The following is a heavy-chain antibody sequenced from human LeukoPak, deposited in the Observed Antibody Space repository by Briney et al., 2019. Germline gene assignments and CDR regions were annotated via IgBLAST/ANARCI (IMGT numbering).Heavy chain of an antibody. V-gene: IGHV3-23*01. CDR1: GFTFSSFA. Sequence: GGSLRLSCAASGFTFSSFATSWVRQAPGKGLEWVSGISASGGSTYYADSVKGRFTISRDNSKNTLYLQMNSLRAEDTAVYYCARLLSSSASCYDFWGQGTLVTASS. CDR3: ARLLSSSASCYDF. D-gene: IGHD2-2*01. J-gene: IGHJ4*02. CDR2: ISASGGST.